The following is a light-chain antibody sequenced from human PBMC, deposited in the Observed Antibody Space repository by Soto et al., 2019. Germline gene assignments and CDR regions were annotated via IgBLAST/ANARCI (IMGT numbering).Light chain of an antibody. V-gene: IGLV2-8*01. CDR2: EVT. CDR1: SSDVGAYNY. Sequence: QSVLPQPPSASGSLGQSVTISCTGTSSDVGAYNYVSWYQQHPGKAPKLMIYEVTRRPSGVPDRFSGSKSGNTASLNVSGLQAEDEADYYCCSYADNTDYVFGTGTKVTVL. J-gene: IGLJ1*01. CDR3: CSYADNTDYV.